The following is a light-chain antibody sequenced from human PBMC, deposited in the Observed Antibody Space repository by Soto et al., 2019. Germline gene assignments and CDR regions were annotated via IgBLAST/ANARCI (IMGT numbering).Light chain of an antibody. CDR1: QTVRDN. Sequence: EIVMTHSPATLSVSPGDRATLSCRASQTVRDNLAWYQQKPGQAPRLLIYGASTRATGIPARFSGSGSGTEFTLTIASLQSEDFALYFCPQSNTWQYTFGQGTKLETK. CDR3: PQSNTWQYT. V-gene: IGKV3-15*01. CDR2: GAS. J-gene: IGKJ2*01.